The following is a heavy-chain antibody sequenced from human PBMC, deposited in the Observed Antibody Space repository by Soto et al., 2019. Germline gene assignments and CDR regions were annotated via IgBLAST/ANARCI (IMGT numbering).Heavy chain of an antibody. CDR3: ARTEMATVYFDY. V-gene: IGHV4-30-4*01. D-gene: IGHD4-4*01. Sequence: QVQLQESGPGLVKPSQTLSLTCTVSGGSISSGDYYWSWIRQPPGKGLEWIGYIYYSGSTYYNPSLKSRVTLPVATPKNQFSLKLSSVTAADTAGYYCARTEMATVYFDYWGQGTLVTVSS. CDR2: IYYSGST. CDR1: GGSISSGDYY. J-gene: IGHJ4*02.